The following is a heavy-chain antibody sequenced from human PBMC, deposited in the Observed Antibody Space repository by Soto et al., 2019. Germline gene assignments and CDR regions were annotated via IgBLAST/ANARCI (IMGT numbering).Heavy chain of an antibody. Sequence: EVQLVESGGGSVQPGGSLRLSCAASGFTFSSYWMHWVRQAPGKGLVWVSRINRDGSSTGYADSVKGRFTISRDNAKKTLYLQMISQRAEDTPGYVCAREGYGGSLDFWGQGTLVTVSS. CDR3: AREGYGGSLDF. J-gene: IGHJ4*02. D-gene: IGHD4-17*01. V-gene: IGHV3-74*01. CDR1: GFTFSSYW. CDR2: INRDGSST.